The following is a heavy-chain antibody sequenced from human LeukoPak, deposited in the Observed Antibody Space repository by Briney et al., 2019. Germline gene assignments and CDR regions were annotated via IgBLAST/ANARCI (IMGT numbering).Heavy chain of an antibody. Sequence: GGTLRLSCEASGFTFSSYGMSWVRQAPGKGLEWVSAISGNSDSTYYADSVKGRFTISRDNFKSTLYLQMNSLRAEDTAVYYCAKSFLGYYDSSGSDYWGQGTLVTVSS. V-gene: IGHV3-23*01. D-gene: IGHD3-22*01. J-gene: IGHJ4*02. CDR1: GFTFSSYG. CDR3: AKSFLGYYDSSGSDY. CDR2: ISGNSDST.